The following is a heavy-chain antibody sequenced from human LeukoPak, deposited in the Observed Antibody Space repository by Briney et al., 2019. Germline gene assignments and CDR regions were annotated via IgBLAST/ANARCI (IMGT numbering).Heavy chain of an antibody. CDR1: GESFSGHY. D-gene: IGHD3-10*01. Sequence: SETLSLTCAVYGESFSGHYWTWIRQPPGRGLEWIGEINHSGSTTSNPSLNNRVTISVDTSKNQFSLKLTSVTAADTAVYYCARPRYGSGSLDSWGQGTLDTVSS. V-gene: IGHV4-34*01. CDR2: INHSGST. J-gene: IGHJ4*02. CDR3: ARPRYGSGSLDS.